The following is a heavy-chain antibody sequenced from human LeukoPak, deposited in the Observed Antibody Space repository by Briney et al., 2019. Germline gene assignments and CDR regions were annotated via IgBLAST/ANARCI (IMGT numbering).Heavy chain of an antibody. D-gene: IGHD3-10*01. CDR3: ARAVRGVASVDY. Sequence: GGSLRLSCAVSGFTFSSYAMYWVRQAPGKGLEYVSAISTSGSTTYYANSVKGRFTISRDNSNNTLYLQMGSLRVEDMAVYYCARAVRGVASVDYWGQGTLVTVSS. CDR1: GFTFSSYA. V-gene: IGHV3-64*01. CDR2: ISTSGSTT. J-gene: IGHJ4*02.